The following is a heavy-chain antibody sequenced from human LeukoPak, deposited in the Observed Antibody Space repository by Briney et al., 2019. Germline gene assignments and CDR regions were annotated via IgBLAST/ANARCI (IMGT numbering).Heavy chain of an antibody. V-gene: IGHV1-8*03. CDR3: ARTMVRKYSYGY. CDR1: GYTFTSYY. J-gene: IGHJ4*02. Sequence: ASVKVSCKASGYTFTSYYMHWVRQAPGQGLEWMGWMNPNSGNTGYAQKFQGRVTITRNTSISTAFMELSSLRSEDTAVYYCARTMVRKYSYGYWGQGTLVTVSS. D-gene: IGHD5-18*01. CDR2: MNPNSGNT.